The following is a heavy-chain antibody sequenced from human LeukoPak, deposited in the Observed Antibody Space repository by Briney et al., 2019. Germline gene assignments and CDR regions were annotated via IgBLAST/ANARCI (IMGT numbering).Heavy chain of an antibody. V-gene: IGHV1-24*01. D-gene: IGHD3-22*01. Sequence: GASVKVSCKVSGYTLTELSMHWVRQAPGKGLEWMGGFDPEDGETIYAQKFQGRVTMTEDTSTDTAYMELSSLRSDDTAVYYCARAGTYYYDSSGYYSGDFDYWGQGTLVTVSS. CDR3: ARAGTYYYDSSGYYSGDFDY. CDR1: GYTLTELS. CDR2: FDPEDGET. J-gene: IGHJ4*02.